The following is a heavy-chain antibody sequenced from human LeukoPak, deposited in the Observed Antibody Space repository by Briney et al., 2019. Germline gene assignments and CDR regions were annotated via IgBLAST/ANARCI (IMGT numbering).Heavy chain of an antibody. J-gene: IGHJ4*02. D-gene: IGHD2-8*02. Sequence: GGSLRLSCAASGFTFSSYEMNWARQAPGKGLEWISYISNSGTIMYYADSVNGRFTISRDDAKSSLYLQLNSLRAEDTAVYYCTLVPLGWGQGTLVTVSS. CDR2: ISNSGTIM. CDR3: TLVPLG. V-gene: IGHV3-48*03. CDR1: GFTFSSYE.